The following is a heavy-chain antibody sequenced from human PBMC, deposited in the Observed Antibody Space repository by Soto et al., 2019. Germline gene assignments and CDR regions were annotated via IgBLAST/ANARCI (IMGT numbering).Heavy chain of an antibody. CDR1: GGSITSSY. J-gene: IGHJ6*02. CDR3: ARGEDAFFYYGLDV. V-gene: IGHV4-59*01. Sequence: SETLSLTCTVSGGSITSSYWSWIRRPPGKGLEWIAYIYDTGISGYTPSTSYNPSLKSRVTMSVDTSKSQFSLKLTSVTAAATAVYYCARGEDAFFYYGLDVWGQGITVTVSS. CDR2: IYDTGISGYTPST.